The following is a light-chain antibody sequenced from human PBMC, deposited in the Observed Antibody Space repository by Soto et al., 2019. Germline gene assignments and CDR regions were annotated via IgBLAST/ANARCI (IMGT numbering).Light chain of an antibody. V-gene: IGKV1-12*01. CDR3: QHANSFPIT. J-gene: IGKJ5*01. CDR1: QGISSW. CDR2: AAS. Sequence: DIQMTQSPSSVSASVGERVTITCRASQGISSWLAWYQKKPGKAPNLLIYAASSLQSGVPSRFSGSESGTDFTLTISSLQPEDCAIYFCQHANSFPITFGQGTRLEIK.